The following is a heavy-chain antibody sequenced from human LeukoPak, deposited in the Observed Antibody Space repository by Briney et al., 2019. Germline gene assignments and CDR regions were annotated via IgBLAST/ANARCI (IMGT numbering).Heavy chain of an antibody. CDR2: INHSGST. CDR1: GFTFSDYY. CDR3: ARGLQQWKYQLLYRFWFDP. Sequence: GSLRLSCAASGFTFSDYYWSWIRQPPGKGLEWIGEINHSGSTNYNPSLKSRVTISVDTSKNQFSLKLSSVTAADTAVYYCARGLQQWKYQLLYRFWFDPWGQGTLVTVSS. D-gene: IGHD2-2*02. V-gene: IGHV4-34*01. J-gene: IGHJ5*02.